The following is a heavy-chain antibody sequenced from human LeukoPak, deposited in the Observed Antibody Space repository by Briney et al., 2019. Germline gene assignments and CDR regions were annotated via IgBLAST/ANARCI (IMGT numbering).Heavy chain of an antibody. J-gene: IGHJ4*02. CDR3: ARHSSRWAGIDY. CDR1: GGSISSYY. D-gene: IGHD6-13*01. Sequence: SETLSLTCTVSGGSISSYYWSWIRQPPGKGLEWIGYIYYSGSTNYNPSLKSRVTISVDTSKNQFSLKLSSVTAAETAVYYCARHSSRWAGIDYWGQGTLVTVSS. V-gene: IGHV4-59*08. CDR2: IYYSGST.